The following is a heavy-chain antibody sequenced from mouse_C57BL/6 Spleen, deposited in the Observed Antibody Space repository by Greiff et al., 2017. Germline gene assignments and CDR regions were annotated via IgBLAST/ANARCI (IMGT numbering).Heavy chain of an antibody. J-gene: IGHJ4*01. Sequence: EVQLQQSGPELVKPGASVKISCKASGYTFTDYYMNWVKQSHGKSLEWIGDINPNNGGTSYNQKFKGKATLTVDKSSSTAYMELRSLTSEDSAVYYCESYYDYGGDAKDYWGQGTSGPVFS. CDR3: ESYYDYGGDAKDY. D-gene: IGHD2-4*01. V-gene: IGHV1-26*01. CDR2: INPNNGGT. CDR1: GYTFTDYY.